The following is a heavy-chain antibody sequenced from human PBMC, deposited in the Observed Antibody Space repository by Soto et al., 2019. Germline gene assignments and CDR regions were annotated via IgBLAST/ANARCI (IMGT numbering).Heavy chain of an antibody. V-gene: IGHV1-46*01. D-gene: IGHD2-21*02. CDR1: GDTFTDYY. CDR3: ARGGHVVVVTAALDY. CDR2: VNPSGGHT. J-gene: IGHJ4*02. Sequence: QVQLMQSGAEVKKPGASVKVSCKASGDTFTDYYIHWVRQAPGQGLEWMGTVNPSGGHTTYAQHVLGRVTMTGDTSTSTLYMELTSLTSDDTAVYYCARGGHVVVVTAALDYWGQGTLVTVSS.